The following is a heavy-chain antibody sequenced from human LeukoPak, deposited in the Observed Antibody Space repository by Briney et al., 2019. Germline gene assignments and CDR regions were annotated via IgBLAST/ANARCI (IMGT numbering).Heavy chain of an antibody. D-gene: IGHD2-8*01. CDR3: AREVYYIPEY. Sequence: GGSLRLSCAASGFTFSGYTMNWVRQIPGKGLEWISSIGGTSAYIYYADSVKGRFTISRDNAKNSLYLQMNSLGVEDTAVYYCAREVYYIPEYWGQGTLVTVSS. V-gene: IGHV3-21*06. J-gene: IGHJ4*02. CDR2: IGGTSAYI. CDR1: GFTFSGYT.